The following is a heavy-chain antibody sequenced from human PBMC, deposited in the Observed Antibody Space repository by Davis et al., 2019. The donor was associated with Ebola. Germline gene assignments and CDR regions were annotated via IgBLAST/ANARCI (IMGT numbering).Heavy chain of an antibody. CDR3: ARGSSTYYGDYPFDY. Sequence: LRLSCAVSGGFVSSGGYSWSWIRQPPGKGLEWIGYYYYTGSTYYSPSLKSRVTISVDTSKNQFSLKLSSVTAADTAVYYCARGSSTYYGDYPFDYWGQGTLVTVSS. CDR2: YYYTGST. V-gene: IGHV4-30-4*07. CDR1: GGFVSSGGYS. D-gene: IGHD4-17*01. J-gene: IGHJ4*02.